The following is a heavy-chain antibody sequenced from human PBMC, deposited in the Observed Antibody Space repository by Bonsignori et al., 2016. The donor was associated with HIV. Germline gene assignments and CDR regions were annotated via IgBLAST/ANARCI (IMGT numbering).Heavy chain of an antibody. CDR2: IIPIFGSA. CDR3: ASLYYDFWSDYSVFDY. Sequence: WVRQAPGQGLEWMGGIIPIFGSANYAQKFQGRVTITADESTSTAYMELSSLRSEDTAVYYCASLYYDFWSDYSVFDYWGQGTLVTVSS. V-gene: IGHV1-69*01. D-gene: IGHD3-3*01. J-gene: IGHJ4*02.